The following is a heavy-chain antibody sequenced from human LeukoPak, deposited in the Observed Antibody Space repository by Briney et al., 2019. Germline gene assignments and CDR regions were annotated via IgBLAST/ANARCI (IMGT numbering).Heavy chain of an antibody. Sequence: GGSLRLSCAASGFTFSSSEMNWVRQAPGKGLEWVSYISPGGTATYYADSVKGRFTISRDDAKNSLYLQTNSLRAEDTAVYYCARVPWFDPWGQGALVTVSS. J-gene: IGHJ5*02. CDR3: ARVPWFDP. V-gene: IGHV3-48*03. CDR1: GFTFSSSE. CDR2: ISPGGTAT.